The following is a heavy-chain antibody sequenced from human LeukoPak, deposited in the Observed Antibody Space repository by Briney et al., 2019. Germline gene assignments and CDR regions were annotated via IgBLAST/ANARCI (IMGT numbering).Heavy chain of an antibody. CDR1: EFTFSSYS. Sequence: GGSLRLSCAASEFTFSSYSMNWVRQAPGKGLEWVSYITNSGNSKSYADSVKGRFTISRDNTKNSLYLQMNGLRAEDTAVHYCARTRYCSSTSCYGGVWYFDYWGQGTLVTVSS. CDR2: ITNSGNSK. J-gene: IGHJ4*02. CDR3: ARTRYCSSTSCYGGVWYFDY. V-gene: IGHV3-48*01. D-gene: IGHD2-2*01.